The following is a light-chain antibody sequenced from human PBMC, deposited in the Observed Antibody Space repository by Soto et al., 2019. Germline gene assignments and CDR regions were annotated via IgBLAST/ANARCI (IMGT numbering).Light chain of an antibody. Sequence: QSALTQAASVSGSPGQSITISCTGTSSDVGGYNYVSWYQQLPGKAPKLVIYDVSNRPSGVSNRFSGSKSGNTASLIISGLQAEDEADYYCSSYTSSFTRVFGTGTKATV. CDR1: SSDVGGYNY. J-gene: IGLJ1*01. CDR2: DVS. V-gene: IGLV2-14*01. CDR3: SSYTSSFTRV.